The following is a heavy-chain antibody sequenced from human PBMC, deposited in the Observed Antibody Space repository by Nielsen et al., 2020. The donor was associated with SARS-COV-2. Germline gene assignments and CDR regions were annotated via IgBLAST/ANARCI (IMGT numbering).Heavy chain of an antibody. CDR2: ISYDGSNK. J-gene: IGHJ6*02. D-gene: IGHD3-10*01. V-gene: IGHV3-30-3*01. CDR1: GFTFSSYA. Sequence: GESLKISCAASGFTFSSYAMHWVRQAPGKGLEWVAVISYDGSNKYYADSVKGRFTISRDNSKNTLYLQMNSLRAEDTAVYYCAREITMVRGTNHYYYYYGMDVWGQGTTVTVSS. CDR3: AREITMVRGTNHYYYYYGMDV.